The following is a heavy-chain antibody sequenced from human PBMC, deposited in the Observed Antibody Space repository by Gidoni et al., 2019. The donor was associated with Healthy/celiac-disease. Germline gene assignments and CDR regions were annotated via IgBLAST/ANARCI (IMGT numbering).Heavy chain of an antibody. D-gene: IGHD3-3*01. CDR2: ISSSSSYI. CDR3: ARERGIFGVEGYGMDV. J-gene: IGHJ6*02. CDR1: GFTFISYS. V-gene: IGHV3-21*01. Sequence: EVQLVESGGGLVKPGGSLRLSCAASGFTFISYSMNWVRQAPGKGLEWVSSISSSSSYIYYADSVKGRFTISRDNAKNSLYLQMNSLRAEDTAVYYCARERGIFGVEGYGMDVWGQGTTVTVSS.